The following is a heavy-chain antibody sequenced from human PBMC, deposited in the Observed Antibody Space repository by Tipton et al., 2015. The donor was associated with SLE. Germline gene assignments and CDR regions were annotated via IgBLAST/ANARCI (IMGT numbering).Heavy chain of an antibody. V-gene: IGHV3-9*01. D-gene: IGHD3-22*01. J-gene: IGHJ4*02. CDR2: ISWNSGSI. Sequence: SLRLSCAASGFTFDDYAMHWVRQAPGKGLEWVSGISWNSGSIGYADSVKGRFTISRDNAKNSLYLQMNSLRSEDTAVYYCARGPYYYDSSGYYYWGQGTLVTVSS. CDR1: GFTFDDYA. CDR3: ARGPYYYDSSGYYY.